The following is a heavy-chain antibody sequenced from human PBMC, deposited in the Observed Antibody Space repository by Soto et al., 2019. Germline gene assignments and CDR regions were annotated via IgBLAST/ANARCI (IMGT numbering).Heavy chain of an antibody. CDR1: GGTFSSYT. CDR3: ASEGYYDSSGYYPNWFDP. Sequence: QVQLVQSGAEVKKPGSSVKVSCKASGGTFSSYTISWVRQAPGQGLEWMGRIIPILGIANYAQKFQGRVTITADKSTSTAYMELSSLRSEDTAVYYCASEGYYDSSGYYPNWFDPWGQGTLVTVSS. D-gene: IGHD3-22*01. J-gene: IGHJ5*02. V-gene: IGHV1-69*02. CDR2: IIPILGIA.